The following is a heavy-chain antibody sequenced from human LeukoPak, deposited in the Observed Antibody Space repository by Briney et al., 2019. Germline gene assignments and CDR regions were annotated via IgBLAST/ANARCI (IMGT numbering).Heavy chain of an antibody. CDR2: IIPVLGVS. CDR1: GGSFSNYV. CDR3: TREGVYAPDGSGYHRDAFDI. V-gene: IGHV1-69*04. D-gene: IGHD3-22*01. J-gene: IGHJ3*02. Sequence: SVKVSCKASGGSFSNYVITWVRQAPGQGLEWMGRIIPVLGVSNFARTFQGRVTITADKSTNTAHMELSRLESGDTAVYYCTREGVYAPDGSGYHRDAFDIWGQGTVVIVSS.